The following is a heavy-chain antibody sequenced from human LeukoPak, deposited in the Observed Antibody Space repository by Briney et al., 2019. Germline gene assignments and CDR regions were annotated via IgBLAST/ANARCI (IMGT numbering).Heavy chain of an antibody. D-gene: IGHD3-3*01. CDR2: ISYDGSNK. CDR3: AKEAWSGYQTDYFDY. CDR1: GFTFSSYG. Sequence: SGGSLGLSCAASGFTFSSYGMHWVRQAPGKGLEWVAVISYDGSNKYYADSVKGRFTISRDNSKNTLYLQMNSLRAEDTAVYYCAKEAWSGYQTDYFDYWGQGTLVTVSS. V-gene: IGHV3-30*18. J-gene: IGHJ4*02.